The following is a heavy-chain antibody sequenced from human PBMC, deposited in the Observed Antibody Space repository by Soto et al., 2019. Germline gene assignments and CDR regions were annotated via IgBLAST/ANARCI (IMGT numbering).Heavy chain of an antibody. CDR1: GGSIISGGFY. D-gene: IGHD4-17*01. V-gene: IGHV4-31*03. CDR3: ARAGWYGDPFAFDI. Sequence: QVQLQESGPGLVKPSQTLSLTCSVSGGSIISGGFYWTWIRHFPGKGLEWIGNIYYSGSTHYNPSLKSRITIXXXTXXNQFSLNLSSVTAADTALYYCARAGWYGDPFAFDIWGQGTMVTVSS. CDR2: IYYSGST. J-gene: IGHJ3*02.